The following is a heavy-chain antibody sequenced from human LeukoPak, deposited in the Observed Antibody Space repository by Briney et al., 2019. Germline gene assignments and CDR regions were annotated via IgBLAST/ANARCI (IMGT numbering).Heavy chain of an antibody. CDR1: GYTFTSYY. CDR2: INPSGGST. J-gene: IGHJ3*02. Sequence: ASVKVSCKASGYTFTSYYMHWVRQAPGQGLEWMGIINPSGGSTSYAQKFQGRVTMTWDTSTSTVYMELSSLRSEDTAVYYCARDDYDSSGYSDAFDIWGQGTMVTVSS. CDR3: ARDDYDSSGYSDAFDI. D-gene: IGHD3-22*01. V-gene: IGHV1-46*01.